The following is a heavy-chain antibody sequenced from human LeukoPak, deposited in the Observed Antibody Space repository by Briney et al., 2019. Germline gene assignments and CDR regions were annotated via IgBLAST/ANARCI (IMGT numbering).Heavy chain of an antibody. CDR3: AGGVTTSHWYFDL. Sequence: PGRPLRLSCAASGFTFSDYYMSWIRQAPGKGLEWVSYISASSSYTNYADSVKGRFTISRDNAKNSLYLQMNSLRAEDTAIYYCAGGVTTSHWYFDLWGRGTLVTVSS. D-gene: IGHD4-17*01. V-gene: IGHV3-11*03. CDR1: GFTFSDYY. CDR2: ISASSSYT. J-gene: IGHJ2*01.